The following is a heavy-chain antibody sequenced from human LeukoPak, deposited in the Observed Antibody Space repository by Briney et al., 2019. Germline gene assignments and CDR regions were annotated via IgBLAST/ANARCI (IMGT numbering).Heavy chain of an antibody. D-gene: IGHD5-12*01. CDR1: GFTFSSYA. CDR3: VKDARGYSGYDQGNY. V-gene: IGHV3-64D*06. CDR2: ISSNEGST. Sequence: GGSLRLSCSASGFTFSSYAMHWVRQAPGKGLEYVSAISSNEGSTYYADSVKGRFTISRDKSKNTLYLQMSSLRAEDTAVYYCVKDARGYSGYDQGNYWGQGTLVTVSS. J-gene: IGHJ4*02.